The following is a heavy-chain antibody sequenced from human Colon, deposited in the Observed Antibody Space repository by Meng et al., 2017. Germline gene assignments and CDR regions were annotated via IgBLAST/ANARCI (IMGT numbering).Heavy chain of an antibody. V-gene: IGHV2-5*01. D-gene: IGHD1-1*01. CDR2: IYWSDEK. CDR3: AHRRGMSTTGGLFDP. CDR1: GFSLSTSGVG. Sequence: QITLKESRPTLVQPTQTLSLTCTFSGFSLSTSGVGVGWIRQPPGKALEWLAVIYWSDEKRYSPTLKNRLTITKDTSKNQVVLTVTNMDTVDTATYYCAHRRGMSTTGGLFDPWGQGTLVTVSS. J-gene: IGHJ5*02.